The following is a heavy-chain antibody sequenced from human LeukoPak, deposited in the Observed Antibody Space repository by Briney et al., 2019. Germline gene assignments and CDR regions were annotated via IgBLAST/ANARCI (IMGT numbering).Heavy chain of an antibody. CDR3: ARVSGSGNYYTALDFDY. Sequence: GGSLRLSCAASGFTFSTYGMHWVRQAPGKGLEWVALITYDGYYKYYSDSVKGRFTISRDNTKNTFYLQMNSLRAEDTAVYYCARVSGSGNYYTALDFDYWGQGTLVTVSS. V-gene: IGHV3-30*03. D-gene: IGHD3-10*01. CDR1: GFTFSTYG. CDR2: ITYDGYYK. J-gene: IGHJ4*02.